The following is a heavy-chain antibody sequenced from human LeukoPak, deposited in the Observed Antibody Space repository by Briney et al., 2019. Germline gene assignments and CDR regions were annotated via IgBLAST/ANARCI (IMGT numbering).Heavy chain of an antibody. CDR1: GYSFTIYW. Sequence: GESLKISCMGSGYSFTIYWIGWVRHMPGKGLEWMGIIYPGDSDTRYSPSFQGQVTTSADKSISTDYLQWSSLKGSDTTMYYCALVVTAALGWFDPWGQGTLVTVSS. J-gene: IGHJ5*02. CDR2: IYPGDSDT. V-gene: IGHV5-51*01. CDR3: ALVVTAALGWFDP. D-gene: IGHD2-2*01.